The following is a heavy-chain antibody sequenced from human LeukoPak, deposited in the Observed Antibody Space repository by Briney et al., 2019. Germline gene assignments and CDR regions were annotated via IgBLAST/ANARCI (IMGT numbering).Heavy chain of an antibody. CDR1: GYTFTGYY. V-gene: IGHV1-2*02. Sequence: ASVKVSCKASGYTFTGYYMHWVRQAPGQGLEWMGWINPNSGGTNYAQKFQGRATMTRDTSISTAYMELSRLRSDDTAVYYCASLPPRQWLGDYWGQGTLVTVSS. J-gene: IGHJ4*02. D-gene: IGHD6-19*01. CDR2: INPNSGGT. CDR3: ASLPPRQWLGDY.